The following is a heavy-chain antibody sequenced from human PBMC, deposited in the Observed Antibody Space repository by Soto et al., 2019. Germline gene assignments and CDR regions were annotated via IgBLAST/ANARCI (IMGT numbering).Heavy chain of an antibody. CDR1: GYSISSSNW. CDR3: ARSAVAITSVGYFDY. CDR2: IYYSGST. J-gene: IGHJ4*02. Sequence: SETLSVTCAVSGYSISSSNWWGWIRQPPGKGLEWIGYIYYSGSTYYNPSLKSRVTMSVDTSKNQFSLKLSSVTAVDTAVYYCARSAVAITSVGYFDYWGQGTLVTVSS. V-gene: IGHV4-28*01. D-gene: IGHD3-22*01.